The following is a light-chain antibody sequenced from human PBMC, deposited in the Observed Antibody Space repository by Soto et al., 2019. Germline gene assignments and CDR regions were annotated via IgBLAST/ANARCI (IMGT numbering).Light chain of an antibody. V-gene: IGLV1-47*01. Sequence: QSVLTQPPSASGTPGQRVTISCSGSSSNIGSNYVYWYQQLPGTAPKLLIYRNNQRPSGVPDRFSCSKSGTSASLAISGLRSEDEADYYCAAWDDSLSGFYVFGTGTKLTVL. CDR1: SSNIGSNY. J-gene: IGLJ1*01. CDR3: AAWDDSLSGFYV. CDR2: RNN.